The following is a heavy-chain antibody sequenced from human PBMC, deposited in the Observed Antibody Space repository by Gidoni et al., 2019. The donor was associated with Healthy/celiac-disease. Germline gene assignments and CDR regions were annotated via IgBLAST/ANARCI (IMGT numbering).Heavy chain of an antibody. D-gene: IGHD2-15*01. V-gene: IGHV3-53*02. Sequence: EVRRVETGGGLIEPGGALQLYCAASGFTVSSNYMSWVRQAPGKGLEWVSVIYSGGSTYYADSVKGRFTISRDNSKNTLYLQMNSLRAEDTAVYYCASDPSEDGYWGQGTLVTVSS. CDR3: ASDPSEDGY. J-gene: IGHJ4*02. CDR2: IYSGGST. CDR1: GFTVSSNY.